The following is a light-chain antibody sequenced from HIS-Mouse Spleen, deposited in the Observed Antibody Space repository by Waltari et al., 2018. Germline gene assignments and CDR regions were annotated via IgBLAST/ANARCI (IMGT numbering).Light chain of an antibody. J-gene: IGLJ1*01. CDR3: QAWDSSTRV. CDR2: QDS. CDR1: KLGDKY. Sequence: SYELTQPPSVSVSPGQTASITCSGDKLGDKYACWYQQKPGQSPVLVIYQDSKRPSGIPERFSGSNSGNTATLTISWTQAMDEADYYCQAWDSSTRVFGTGTKVTVL. V-gene: IGLV3-1*01.